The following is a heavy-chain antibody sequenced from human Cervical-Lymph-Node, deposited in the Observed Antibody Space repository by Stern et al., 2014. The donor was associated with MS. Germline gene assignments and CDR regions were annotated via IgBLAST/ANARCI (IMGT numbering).Heavy chain of an antibody. CDR3: SREPRLTDY. CDR2: ISGSGSSV. CDR1: GFTFSDHY. V-gene: IGHV3-11*01. D-gene: IGHD2-21*01. J-gene: IGHJ4*02. Sequence: DQLVESGGGLVKPGGSLRLSCVASGFTFSDHYMSWIRQAPGKGLEWVSYISGSGSSVNYADSVKGRFTISRDNAKDSLYLQMNSLRAEDTAVYYCSREPRLTDYWGQGTLVSVSS.